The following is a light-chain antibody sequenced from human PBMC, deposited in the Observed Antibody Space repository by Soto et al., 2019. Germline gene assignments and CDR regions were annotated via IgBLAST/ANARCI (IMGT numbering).Light chain of an antibody. Sequence: QSVLTQPASVSGSPGQSITISCTGTSSDVGLYNLVSWYQQLPGKAPKLIIYEVNERPSGISDRFSGSKSGNTVSLTISGLQDEDEADYYCCSYVGSSILMFGGGTKLTVL. CDR2: EVN. CDR1: SSDVGLYNL. CDR3: CSYVGSSILM. V-gene: IGLV2-23*02. J-gene: IGLJ3*02.